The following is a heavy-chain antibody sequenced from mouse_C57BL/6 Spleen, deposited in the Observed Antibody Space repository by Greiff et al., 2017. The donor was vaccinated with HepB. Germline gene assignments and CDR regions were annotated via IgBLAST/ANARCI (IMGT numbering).Heavy chain of an antibody. V-gene: IGHV14-4*01. CDR3: TSPPCYYGSSLFAY. Sequence: VQLQQSGAELVRPGASVKLSCTASGFNIKDDYMHWVKQRPEQGLEWIGWIDPENGDTEYASKFQGKATITADTSSNTAYLQLSSLTSEDTAVYCCTSPPCYYGSSLFAYWGQGTLVTVSA. J-gene: IGHJ3*01. CDR2: IDPENGDT. D-gene: IGHD1-1*01. CDR1: GFNIKDDY.